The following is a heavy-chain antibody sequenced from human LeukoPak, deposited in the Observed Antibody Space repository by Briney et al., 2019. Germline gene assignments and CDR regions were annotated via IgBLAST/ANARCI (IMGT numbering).Heavy chain of an antibody. D-gene: IGHD3-10*01. V-gene: IGHV4-61*01. Sequence: SETLSLTCTVSGGSVSSGSYYWSWIRQPPGKGLEWIGYIYYSGSTNYNSSLKSRVTISVDTSKNQFSLKLSSVTAADTAVYYCARDRDGEQLSYWGQGTLVTVSS. CDR1: GGSVSSGSYY. J-gene: IGHJ4*02. CDR2: IYYSGST. CDR3: ARDRDGEQLSY.